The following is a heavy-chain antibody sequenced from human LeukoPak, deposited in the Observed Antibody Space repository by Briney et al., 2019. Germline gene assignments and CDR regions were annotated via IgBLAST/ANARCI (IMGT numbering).Heavy chain of an antibody. J-gene: IGHJ5*02. CDR3: ARRIQDDFSNWFDP. V-gene: IGHV5-51*01. CDR1: GYSFTSYW. Sequence: GESLKISCKGSGYSFTSYWIGWARQLPGKGLEWMGIIYPGDSDTRYSPSFQGQVTISADKSISIAYLQRSSLKASDTAMYYCARRIQDDFSNWFDPWGQGTLVTVSS. D-gene: IGHD3-3*01. CDR2: IYPGDSDT.